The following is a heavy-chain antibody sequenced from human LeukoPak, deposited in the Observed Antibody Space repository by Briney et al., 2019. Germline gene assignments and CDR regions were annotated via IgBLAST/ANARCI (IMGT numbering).Heavy chain of an antibody. D-gene: IGHD6-13*01. CDR3: ARGNIAAAGTYDY. Sequence: ASVKVSCKASGYTFTSYDINWVRQATGQGLEWMGWMNPNSGNTGYAQKFQGRVTMTRNTSISTAYMELNSLRSEDTAVYYCARGNIAAAGTYDYWGQGTLVTVSS. V-gene: IGHV1-8*01. CDR2: MNPNSGNT. J-gene: IGHJ4*02. CDR1: GYTFTSYD.